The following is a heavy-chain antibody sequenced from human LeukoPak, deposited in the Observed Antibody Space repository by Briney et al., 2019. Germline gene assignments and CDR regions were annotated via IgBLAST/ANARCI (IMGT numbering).Heavy chain of an antibody. Sequence: ASVKVSCKASGYTFTSYGISWVRQAPGQELEWMGWISAYNGNTNYAQKLQGRVTMTTDTSTSTAYMELRSLRSDDTAVYYCARVVIDFWSGYYTTYYFDYWGQGTLVTVSS. J-gene: IGHJ4*02. CDR2: ISAYNGNT. CDR1: GYTFTSYG. V-gene: IGHV1-18*01. D-gene: IGHD3-3*01. CDR3: ARVVIDFWSGYYTTYYFDY.